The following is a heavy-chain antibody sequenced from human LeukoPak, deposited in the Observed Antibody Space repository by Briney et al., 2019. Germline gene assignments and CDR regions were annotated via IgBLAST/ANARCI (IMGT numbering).Heavy chain of an antibody. CDR2: IEPNSGGA. CDR3: ATKNPYDSSVFSKAFAN. CDR1: GYTFTVKF. V-gene: IGHV1-2*02. D-gene: IGHD3-22*01. J-gene: IGHJ4*02. Sequence: ASVTVSCKASGYTFTVKFLHWLRQAPGQGLEWMGGIEPNSGGAVYGQKFRGRVTVTRDTSVSTAYMELSSLRSDDTAVYYCATKNPYDSSVFSKAFANWGQGTLSTAS.